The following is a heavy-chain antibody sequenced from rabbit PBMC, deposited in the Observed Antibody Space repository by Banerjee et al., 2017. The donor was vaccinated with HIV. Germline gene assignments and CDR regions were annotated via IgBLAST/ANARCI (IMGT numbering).Heavy chain of an antibody. D-gene: IGHD4-1*01. CDR3: GRGGTDSGWAFGL. CDR2: IAIGSGST. J-gene: IGHJ4*01. Sequence: QEQLEESGGDLVKPEGSLTLTCTASGFSFSNTYWICWVRQAPGKGLEWIGCIAIGSGSTGYASWVNGRFTLSKTSSTTVTLQMTSLTVADTATYFCGRGGTDSGWAFGLWGPGTLVTVS. CDR1: GFSFSNTYW. V-gene: IGHV1S45*01.